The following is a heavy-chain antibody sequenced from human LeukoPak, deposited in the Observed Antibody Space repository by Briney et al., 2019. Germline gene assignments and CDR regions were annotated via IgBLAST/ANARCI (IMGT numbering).Heavy chain of an antibody. V-gene: IGHV3-7*01. CDR1: GFIFSNYW. CDR3: VRDGGVSGYDLLDC. D-gene: IGHD5-12*01. CDR2: INQDGSKE. Sequence: GGSLRLSCTASGFIFSNYWMTWVRQAPGKGLEWVAQINQDGSKEYYIDSVKARFSISRDSARNSLSLQMNSLRAEDTAVYYCVRDGGVSGYDLLDCWGQGTLVTVSS. J-gene: IGHJ4*02.